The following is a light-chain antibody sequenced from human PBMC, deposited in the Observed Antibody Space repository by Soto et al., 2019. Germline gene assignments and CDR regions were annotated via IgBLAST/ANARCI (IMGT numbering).Light chain of an antibody. CDR2: GTS. V-gene: IGKV3-20*01. J-gene: IGKJ1*01. CDR1: QNISRS. Sequence: EIVLTQSPGTLSLSPGERATLSCRASQNISRSLAWYQQKPGQAPRLLIYGTSYRATGIPDRFNGSGSGTDFTLTISRLEPEDFAVYYCQQYGSLPRTFGRGTKVDIK. CDR3: QQYGSLPRT.